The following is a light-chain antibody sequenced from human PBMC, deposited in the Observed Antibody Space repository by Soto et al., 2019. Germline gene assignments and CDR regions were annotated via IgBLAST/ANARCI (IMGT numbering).Light chain of an antibody. J-gene: IGKJ5*01. CDR3: QQRSDWPPLT. CDR1: QSVSSSY. V-gene: IGKV3D-20*02. Sequence: IVLTQSPGTLSLSPXERATLSCTASQSVSSSYLAWYQKKTGQAPRLLIYDASIRATGIPARFSGSGSGTDFTLTISSLEPADFAVYVCQQRSDWPPLTFGQGTRLEI. CDR2: DAS.